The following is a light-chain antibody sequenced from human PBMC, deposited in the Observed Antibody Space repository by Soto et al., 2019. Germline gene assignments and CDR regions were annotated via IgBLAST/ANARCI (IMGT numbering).Light chain of an antibody. J-gene: IGKJ1*01. CDR2: GAS. V-gene: IGKV3-15*01. CDR1: QSVSSN. Sequence: EVVMTQSPPTLSVSPGERASLSCRASQSVSSNLAWYQQKPGQAPRLLIFGASTRATGIPARSSGSGSGTVFALTISSLQSEDFAVYYCQQYHNWRTFGQGTKVDIK. CDR3: QQYHNWRT.